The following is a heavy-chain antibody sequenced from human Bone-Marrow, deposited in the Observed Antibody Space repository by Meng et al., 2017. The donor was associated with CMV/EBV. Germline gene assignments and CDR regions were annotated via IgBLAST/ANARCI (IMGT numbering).Heavy chain of an antibody. CDR3: AREMDDGGWLRLREYYFDY. V-gene: IGHV3-30*02. CDR1: GFTFSAYG. CDR2: IRYDGSSK. J-gene: IGHJ4*02. D-gene: IGHD5-12*01. Sequence: GESLKISCAASGFTFSAYGMHWVRQAPGKGLEWVAFIRYDGSSKYYADSVRGRFTISRDNSKNSLYLQMNSLRAEDTAVYYCAREMDDGGWLRLREYYFDYWGQGTLVTVSS.